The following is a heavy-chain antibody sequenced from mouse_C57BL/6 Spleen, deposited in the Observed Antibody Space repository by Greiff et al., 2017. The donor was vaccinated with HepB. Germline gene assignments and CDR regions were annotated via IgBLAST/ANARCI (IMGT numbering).Heavy chain of an antibody. CDR2: ISSGGSYT. Sequence: EVQLVESGGDLVKPGGSLKLSCAASGFTFSSYGMSWVRQTPDKRLEWVATISSGGSYTYYPDSVKGRFTISRDNAKNTLYLQMSSLTSEDTAMYYCARPDDYDASFAYWGQGTLVTVSA. D-gene: IGHD2-4*01. CDR1: GFTFSSYG. CDR3: ARPDDYDASFAY. V-gene: IGHV5-6*01. J-gene: IGHJ3*01.